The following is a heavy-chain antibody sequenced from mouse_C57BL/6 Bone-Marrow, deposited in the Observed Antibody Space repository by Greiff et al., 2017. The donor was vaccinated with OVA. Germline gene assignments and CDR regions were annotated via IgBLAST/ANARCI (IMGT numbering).Heavy chain of an antibody. Sequence: GGGLVQPKGSLKLSCAASGFSFNTYAMNWVRQAPGKGLEWVARIRSKSNNYATYYADSVKDRFTISRDDSESMLYLQMNNLKTEDTAMYYCVRHGSSYDYAMDYWGQGTSVTVSS. CDR3: VRHGSSYDYAMDY. J-gene: IGHJ4*01. D-gene: IGHD1-1*01. CDR1: GFSFNTYA. CDR2: IRSKSNNYAT. V-gene: IGHV10-1*01.